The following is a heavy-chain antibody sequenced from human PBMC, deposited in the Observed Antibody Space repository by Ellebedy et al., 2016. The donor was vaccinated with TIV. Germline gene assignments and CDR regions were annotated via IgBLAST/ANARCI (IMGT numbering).Heavy chain of an antibody. CDR2: ISSSSSYI. D-gene: IGHD3-10*01. Sequence: GESLKISXAASGFTFSSYSMNWVRQAPGKGLEWVSSISSSSSYIYYADSVKGRFTISRDNSKNTLYLQMNSLRAEDTAVYYCARDPTEDGFGSHDAFDIWGQGTMVTVSS. CDR3: ARDPTEDGFGSHDAFDI. CDR1: GFTFSSYS. V-gene: IGHV3-21*04. J-gene: IGHJ3*02.